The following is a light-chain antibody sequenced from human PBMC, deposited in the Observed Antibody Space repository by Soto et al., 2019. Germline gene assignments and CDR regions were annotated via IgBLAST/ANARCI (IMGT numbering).Light chain of an antibody. V-gene: IGLV2-14*01. J-gene: IGLJ2*01. CDR3: NSYTSSSTLDVV. CDR1: SSDVGGYNY. Sequence: QSALTQPASVSGSPGQSITISCTGTSSDVGGYNYVSWYQQHPGKAPKLIIYDVSNRPSVVSNRFSGSKSGNTASLTISGLQAEDEADYYCNSYTSSSTLDVVFGGGTQLTVL. CDR2: DVS.